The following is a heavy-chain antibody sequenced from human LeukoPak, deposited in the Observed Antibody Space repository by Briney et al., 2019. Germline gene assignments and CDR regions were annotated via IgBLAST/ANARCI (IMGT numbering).Heavy chain of an antibody. D-gene: IGHD3-10*01. CDR2: IYYSGST. CDR1: GGSIRGYY. V-gene: IGHV4-59*08. CDR3: ARHEFDSGSLPYFDY. J-gene: IGHJ4*02. Sequence: SEALSLTCTVSGGSIRGYYWSWIRQPPGKGLEWIEYIYYSGSTNYNPSLKSRVTISVDTSKNQFSLKLSAVTAADTAVYYCARHEFDSGSLPYFDYWGQGIPATVSS.